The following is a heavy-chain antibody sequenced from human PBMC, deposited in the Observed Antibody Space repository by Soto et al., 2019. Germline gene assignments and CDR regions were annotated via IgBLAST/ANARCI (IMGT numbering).Heavy chain of an antibody. Sequence: PGGSLRLSCAASGFTFSSYGMHWVRQAPGKGLEWVAVIWYDGSNKYYADSVKGRFTISRDNSKNTLYLQMNSLRAEDTAVYYCARDFVPGYYDSSGYLFDYWGQGTLVTVS. D-gene: IGHD3-22*01. CDR1: GFTFSSYG. V-gene: IGHV3-33*01. J-gene: IGHJ4*02. CDR3: ARDFVPGYYDSSGYLFDY. CDR2: IWYDGSNK.